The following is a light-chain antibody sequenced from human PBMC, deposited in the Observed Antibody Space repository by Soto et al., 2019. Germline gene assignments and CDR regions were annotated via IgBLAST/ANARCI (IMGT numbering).Light chain of an antibody. J-gene: IGLJ2*01. Sequence: NFMLTQPHSVSESPGKTVTISCTGSSGSIASNYVQWYQQRPGSAPTTVIYEDNQRPSGIPDRFSDSIDSSSNSASLTISGLKTEDEADYYRQSYDSSNYMIFGGGTQLTVL. CDR2: EDN. CDR1: SGSIASNY. V-gene: IGLV6-57*02. CDR3: QSYDSSNYMI.